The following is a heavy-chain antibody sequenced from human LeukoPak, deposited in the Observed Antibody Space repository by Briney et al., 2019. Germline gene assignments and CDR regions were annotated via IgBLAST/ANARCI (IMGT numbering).Heavy chain of an antibody. V-gene: IGHV3-21*01. D-gene: IGHD2-15*01. J-gene: IGHJ5*02. CDR2: ISSSSRYI. CDR3: ARGSEYCSGGTCYLNWFDP. Sequence: GGSLRLSCAASGFTFDDYGMSWVRQAPGKGLEWVSSISSSSRYIYYADSVRGQFTISRDNAKNSLYLQMNSLRAEDTAVYYCARGSEYCSGGTCYLNWFDPWGQGTLVTVSS. CDR1: GFTFDDYG.